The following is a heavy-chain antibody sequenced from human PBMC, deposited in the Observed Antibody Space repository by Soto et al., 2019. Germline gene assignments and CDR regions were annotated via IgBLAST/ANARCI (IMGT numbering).Heavy chain of an antibody. CDR2: IWYDESNK. V-gene: IGHV3-33*01. J-gene: IGHJ6*02. CDR3: ARSPYTSGHHYGMDV. Sequence: PGGSLRLSCAASGFTLSLYGMQWVRQAPGKGLEWVAVIWYDESNKYYADSVKGRFTISRDNSKNTLYLQMSGLTAEDTAVYYCARSPYTSGHHYGMDVWGQGTTVTVSS. CDR1: GFTLSLYG. D-gene: IGHD3-22*01.